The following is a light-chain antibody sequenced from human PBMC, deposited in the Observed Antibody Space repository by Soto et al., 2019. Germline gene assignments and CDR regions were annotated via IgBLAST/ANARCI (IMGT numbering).Light chain of an antibody. J-gene: IGLJ1*01. CDR3: AAWDDTLNVYV. Sequence: QSVLTQPPSASGTPGQRVTISCSGRSSNIGSNTVDWHRQLPGTAPELLIYHNDQRPSGVPDRFSGSKSGTSASLAISGLQSEDEADFYCAAWDDTLNVYVFGTGTKVTVL. V-gene: IGLV1-44*01. CDR2: HND. CDR1: SSNIGSNT.